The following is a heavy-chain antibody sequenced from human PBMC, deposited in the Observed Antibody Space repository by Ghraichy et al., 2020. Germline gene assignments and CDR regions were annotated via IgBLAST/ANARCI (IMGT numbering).Heavy chain of an antibody. CDR2: ISWNSGSI. Sequence: GGSLRLSCAASGFTFDDYAMHWVRQAPGKGLEWVSGISWNSGSIGYADSVKGRFTISRDNAKNSLYLQMNSLRAEDTALYYCAKGSGYDFGWFDPWGQGTLVTVSS. CDR3: AKGSGYDFGWFDP. V-gene: IGHV3-9*01. CDR1: GFTFDDYA. D-gene: IGHD5-12*01. J-gene: IGHJ5*02.